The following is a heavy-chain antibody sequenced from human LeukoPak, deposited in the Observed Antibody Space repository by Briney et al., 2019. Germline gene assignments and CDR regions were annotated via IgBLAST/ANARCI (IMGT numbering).Heavy chain of an antibody. CDR1: GFTFSNAW. CDR3: AREGRGGFDI. CDR2: IKQDGSDK. Sequence: GGSLRLSCAASGFTFSNAWMSWVRQAPGTGLQWVANIKQDGSDKDYVDSVKGRFAISRDNAKNSLFLQMNSLRAEDTAVYYCAREGRGGFDIWGQGTVVTVSS. D-gene: IGHD6-25*01. J-gene: IGHJ3*02. V-gene: IGHV3-7*01.